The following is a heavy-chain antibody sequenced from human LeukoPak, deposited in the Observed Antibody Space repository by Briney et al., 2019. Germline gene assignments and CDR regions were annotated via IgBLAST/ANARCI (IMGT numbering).Heavy chain of an antibody. CDR2: IKQDGSEK. Sequence: GGSLRLSCAASGFTFSSYWMSWVRQAPGKGLEWVANIKQDGSEKYYVDSVKGRSTISRDNAKNSLYLQMNSLKTEDTAFYYCTTYMAARPDNFGFWGQGTLVTVSS. CDR1: GFTFSSYW. V-gene: IGHV3-7*03. D-gene: IGHD6-6*01. CDR3: TTYMAARPDNFGF. J-gene: IGHJ4*02.